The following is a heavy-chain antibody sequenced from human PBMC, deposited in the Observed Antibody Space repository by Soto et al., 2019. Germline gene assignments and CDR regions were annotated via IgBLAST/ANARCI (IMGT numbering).Heavy chain of an antibody. J-gene: IGHJ6*03. V-gene: IGHV3-23*01. Sequence: GGSLRLSCAASGFTFSSYAMSWVRQAPGKGLEWVSAISGSGGSTYYADSVKGRFTIPRDNSKNTLYPQMNSLRAEDTAVYYCAKAGRDDFWSGYYRWYYNMDVWGIDTLVTV. D-gene: IGHD3-3*01. CDR2: ISGSGGST. CDR3: AKAGRDDFWSGYYRWYYNMDV. CDR1: GFTFSSYA.